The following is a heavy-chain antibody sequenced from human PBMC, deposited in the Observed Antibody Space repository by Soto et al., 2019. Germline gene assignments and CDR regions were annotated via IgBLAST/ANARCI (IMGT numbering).Heavy chain of an antibody. J-gene: IGHJ4*02. CDR3: ARDSSRQYSSGWYSTGYFDY. D-gene: IGHD6-19*01. V-gene: IGHV3-66*01. CDR2: IYSGGST. CDR1: GFTVSSNY. Sequence: GGSLILSCAASGFTVSSNYMSWVRQAPGKGLEWVSVIYSGGSTYYADSVKGRFTISRDNSKNTLYLQMNSLRAEDTAVYYCARDSSRQYSSGWYSTGYFDYWGQGTLVTVSS.